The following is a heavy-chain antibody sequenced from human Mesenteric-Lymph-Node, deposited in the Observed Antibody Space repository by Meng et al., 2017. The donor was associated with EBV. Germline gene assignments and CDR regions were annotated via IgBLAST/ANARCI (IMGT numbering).Heavy chain of an antibody. J-gene: IGHJ4*02. CDR1: GGAVSAGSYC. CDR3: ARSPNSGTYWGGLFDY. Sequence: QVQFQGWGARLLTLSPTCTFPGGAVSAGSYCWYWIRKSPGKGPELNGVISYSHYTNTNPSLSSQVSISIDTAKNQFSLKLTSVSAADTAMDYCARSPNSGTYWGGLFDYWGQGALVTVSS. V-gene: IGHV4-61*01. CDR2: ISYSHYT. D-gene: IGHD1-26*01.